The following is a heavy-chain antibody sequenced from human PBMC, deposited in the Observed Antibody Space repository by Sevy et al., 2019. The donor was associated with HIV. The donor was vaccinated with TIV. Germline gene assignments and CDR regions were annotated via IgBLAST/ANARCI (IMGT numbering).Heavy chain of an antibody. J-gene: IGHJ3*02. D-gene: IGHD4-17*01. V-gene: IGHV3-33*01. CDR1: GFTFSSYG. Sequence: GGSLRLSCAASGFTFSSYGMHWVRQAPGKGLEWVAVIWYDGSNKYYADSVKGRFTISRDNSKNTLYLQMKSLRAEDTAVYYCARGYGDYRIDAFDIWAQGTMFTVSS. CDR3: ARGYGDYRIDAFDI. CDR2: IWYDGSNK.